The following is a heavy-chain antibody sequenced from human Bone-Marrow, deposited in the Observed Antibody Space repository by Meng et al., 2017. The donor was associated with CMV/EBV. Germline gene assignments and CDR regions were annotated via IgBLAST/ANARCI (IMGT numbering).Heavy chain of an antibody. J-gene: IGHJ4*02. CDR2: ISSSSSYI. Sequence: GESLKISCAASGFTFSTYSMTWVRQAPGKGLEWVSSISSSSSYIYYADSVKGRFTISRDNAKNSLYLQMNSLRAEDTAVYYCARGTPKYCSSTSCYEGYWGQGTLVTVSS. V-gene: IGHV3-21*01. D-gene: IGHD2-2*01. CDR3: ARGTPKYCSSTSCYEGY. CDR1: GFTFSTYS.